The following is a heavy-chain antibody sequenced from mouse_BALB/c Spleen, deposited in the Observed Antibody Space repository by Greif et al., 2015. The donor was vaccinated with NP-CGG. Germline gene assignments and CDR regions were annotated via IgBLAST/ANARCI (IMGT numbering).Heavy chain of an antibody. V-gene: IGHV1-87*01. CDR2: IYPGDGDT. J-gene: IGHJ2*01. CDR1: GYTFTSYW. D-gene: IGHD2-4*01. CDR3: ARLNFGY. Sequence: VQLQQSGAELARPGASVKLSCKASGYTFTSYWMQWVKQRPGQGLEWIGAIYPGDGDTRYTQKFKGKATLTADKSSSTAYMQLSSLASEDSAVYYCARLNFGYWGQGTTLTVSS.